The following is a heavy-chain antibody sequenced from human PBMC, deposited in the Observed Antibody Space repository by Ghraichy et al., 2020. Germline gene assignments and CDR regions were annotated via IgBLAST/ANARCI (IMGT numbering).Heavy chain of an antibody. Sequence: SVKVSCKASGGTFSRNTISWVRQAPGQGLEWMAGILPIFGASKYAQKFQDRLIITADESTSTAYMELSSLRSDDTAVHYCTSELRQVGFDFWGQGTLVTVSP. V-gene: IGHV1-69*13. CDR3: TSELRQVGFDF. D-gene: IGHD1-26*01. CDR2: ILPIFGAS. CDR1: GGTFSRNT. J-gene: IGHJ4*02.